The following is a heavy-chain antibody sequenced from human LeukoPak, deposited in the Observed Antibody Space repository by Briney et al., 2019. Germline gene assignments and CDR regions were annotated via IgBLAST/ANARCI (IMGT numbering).Heavy chain of an antibody. Sequence: GGSLRLSRAASGFTFSSYAMSWVRQAPGKGLEWVSAISGSGGSTYYADSVKGRFTISRDNSKNTLYLQMNSLRAEDTAVYYCAKDNSGRGYSYGDDAFDIWGQGTMVTVSS. CDR3: AKDNSGRGYSYGDDAFDI. CDR2: ISGSGGST. J-gene: IGHJ3*02. V-gene: IGHV3-23*01. D-gene: IGHD5-18*01. CDR1: GFTFSSYA.